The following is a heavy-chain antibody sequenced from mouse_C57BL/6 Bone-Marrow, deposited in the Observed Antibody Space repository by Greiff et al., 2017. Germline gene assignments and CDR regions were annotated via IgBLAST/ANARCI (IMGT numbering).Heavy chain of an antibody. V-gene: IGHV10-3*01. CDR1: GFTFNTYA. Sequence: EVKLMESGGGLVQPKGSLKLSCAASGFTFNTYAMHWVRQAPGKGLEWIARIRSKSSNYATYYADSVKDRSTISRDDSQSMLYLQMTNLKTEDTAMYYCGNDFDVEWFAYWGQGNLVTVSA. CDR3: GNDFDVEWFAY. D-gene: IGHD2-4*01. CDR2: IRSKSSNYAT. J-gene: IGHJ3*01.